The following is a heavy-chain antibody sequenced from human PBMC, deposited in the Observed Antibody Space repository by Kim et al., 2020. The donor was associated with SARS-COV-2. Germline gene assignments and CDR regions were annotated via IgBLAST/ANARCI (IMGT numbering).Heavy chain of an antibody. J-gene: IGHJ5*02. CDR2: VDPADSHT. CDR1: GDNFNQYW. CDR3: ARLGVSGSYFDVLDGS. Sequence: GESLKISCKDSGDNFNQYWINWVRQKPGKGLEWMGRVDPADSHTNYNPSFQGLVTFSVDRSMKTAYLHWSSLRASDTAMYYCARLGVSGSYFDVLDGSWGQGTLVTVSS. D-gene: IGHD3-10*01. V-gene: IGHV5-10-1*01.